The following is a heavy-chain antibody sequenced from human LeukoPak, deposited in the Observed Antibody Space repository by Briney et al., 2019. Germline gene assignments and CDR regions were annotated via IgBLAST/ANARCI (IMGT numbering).Heavy chain of an antibody. CDR2: IKHSGST. V-gene: IGHV4-34*01. D-gene: IGHD3-3*01. CDR3: ARGRFDFWSGPFAGD. CDR1: GGSFSGYY. J-gene: IGHJ4*02. Sequence: SETLSLTCAVYGGSFSGYYWSWIRQPPGKGLEWIGEIKHSGSTNYNPSLKSRVTISVDTSKNQFSLKLSSVTAADTAVYYCARGRFDFWSGPFAGDWGQGTLVTVSP.